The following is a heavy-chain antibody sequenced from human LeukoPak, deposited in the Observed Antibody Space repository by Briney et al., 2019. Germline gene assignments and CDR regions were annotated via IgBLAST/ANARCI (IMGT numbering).Heavy chain of an antibody. CDR3: ARGGWELRANWFDP. Sequence: ASVKVSCKASGYTFTCYYMHWVRQAPGQGLEWMGWINPNSGGTNYAQKFQGRVTMTRETSISTAYMELSRLRSDDTAVYYCARGGWELRANWFDPWGQGTLVTVSS. J-gene: IGHJ5*02. CDR2: INPNSGGT. D-gene: IGHD1-26*01. CDR1: GYTFTCYY. V-gene: IGHV1-2*02.